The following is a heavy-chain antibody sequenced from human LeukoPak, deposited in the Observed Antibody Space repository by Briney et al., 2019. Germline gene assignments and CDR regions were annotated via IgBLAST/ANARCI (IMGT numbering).Heavy chain of an antibody. Sequence: SQTLSLTCTVSGGSISSGSYCWSWIRQPAGKGLEWIGHIYTSGNTNYNPSLKSRVTISVDTSKNQFSLKLSSVTAADTAVYYCARTRGYSGYDYFDYWGQGTLVTVSS. CDR3: ARTRGYSGYDYFDY. CDR2: IYTSGNT. V-gene: IGHV4-61*09. CDR1: GGSISSGSYC. D-gene: IGHD5-12*01. J-gene: IGHJ4*02.